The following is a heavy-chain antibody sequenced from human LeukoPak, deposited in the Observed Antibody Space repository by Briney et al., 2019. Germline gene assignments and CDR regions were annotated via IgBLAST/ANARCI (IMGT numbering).Heavy chain of an antibody. V-gene: IGHV4-4*09. CDR2: IYTDGST. CDR1: GGSISSYY. Sequence: SETLSLTCSVSGGSISSYYWSWIRRPPGKGLEWLAFIYTDGSTNYNPSLKSRVTISVDTSSNQFSLKLSSVTAADTAVYYCARRGYSSYYYYYMDVWGKGTTVTVSS. J-gene: IGHJ6*03. D-gene: IGHD3-22*01. CDR3: ARRGYSSYYYYYMDV.